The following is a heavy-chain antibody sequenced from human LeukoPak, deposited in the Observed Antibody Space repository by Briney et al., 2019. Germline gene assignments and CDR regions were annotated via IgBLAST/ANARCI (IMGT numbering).Heavy chain of an antibody. V-gene: IGHV1-8*01. CDR2: MNPNSGNT. CDR1: GYTFTSYD. D-gene: IGHD2-15*01. Sequence: GASVKVSCKASGYTFTSYDIKWVRQATGQGLEWLGWMNPNSGNTGYAQKFQGRVTMTRNTSISTAYMELSSLRSEDTAVYYCARGRRRYCSGGSCYPQYYYYYYGMEVWGQGTTVTVSS. CDR3: ARGRRRYCSGGSCYPQYYYYYYGMEV. J-gene: IGHJ6*02.